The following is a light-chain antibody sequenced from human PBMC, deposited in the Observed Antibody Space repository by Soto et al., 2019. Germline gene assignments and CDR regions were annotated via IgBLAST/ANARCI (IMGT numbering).Light chain of an antibody. Sequence: QLVLTQPPSVSGAPGQRVTISCTGSSSNIGAGYDVHWYQQLPGTAPKLLIYGNSNRPSGVPDRFSGSKSGNSAALAITGLQAEDEADYYCQSYDSSLSGDVVFGGGTKLTVL. J-gene: IGLJ2*01. CDR2: GNS. CDR3: QSYDSSLSGDVV. CDR1: SSNIGAGYD. V-gene: IGLV1-40*01.